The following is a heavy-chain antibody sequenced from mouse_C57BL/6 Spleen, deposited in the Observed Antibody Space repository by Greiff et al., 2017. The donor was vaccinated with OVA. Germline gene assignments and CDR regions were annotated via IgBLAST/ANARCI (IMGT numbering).Heavy chain of an antibody. CDR2: IHPSDSDT. V-gene: IGHV1-74*01. D-gene: IGHD1-1*01. CDR3: AIFYGNEAGFAY. CDR1: GYTFTSYW. Sequence: QVQLQQPGAELVKPGASVKVSCKASGYTFTSYWMHWVKQRPGQGLEWIGRIHPSDSDTNYNQKFKGKATLTVDKSSSTAYMQLSSLTSEDSAVYYCAIFYGNEAGFAYWGQGTLVTVSA. J-gene: IGHJ3*01.